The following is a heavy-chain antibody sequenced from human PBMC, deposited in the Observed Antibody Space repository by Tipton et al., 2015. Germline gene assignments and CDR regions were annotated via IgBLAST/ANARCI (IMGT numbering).Heavy chain of an antibody. V-gene: IGHV4-61*01. D-gene: IGHD2-21*02. Sequence: TLSLTCTVSGVSVSITNLYWTWVRQSPGKGLEWIGHLFYNGNTNYNPSLKSRVTISVDTSENRFSLRRTSVTAADTAMYYCARTRGVQSSDWEVHWGQGILVNVSS. CDR2: LFYNGNT. CDR3: ARTRGVQSSDWEVH. J-gene: IGHJ4*02. CDR1: GVSVSITNLY.